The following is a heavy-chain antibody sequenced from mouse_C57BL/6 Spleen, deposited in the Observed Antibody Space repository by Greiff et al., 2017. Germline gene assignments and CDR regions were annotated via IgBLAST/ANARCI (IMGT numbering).Heavy chain of an antibody. D-gene: IGHD2-4*01. J-gene: IGHJ4*01. CDR1: GYTFTSYG. Sequence: QVQLQQSGAELARPGASVKLSCKASGYTFTSYGISWVKQRTGQGLEWIGEIYPRSGNTYYNEKFKGKATLTADKSSSTAYMELRSLTSEDSAVSFFESSEYDYDDSYYYAMDYWGQGTSVTVSS. CDR3: ESSEYDYDDSYYYAMDY. CDR2: IYPRSGNT. V-gene: IGHV1-81*01.